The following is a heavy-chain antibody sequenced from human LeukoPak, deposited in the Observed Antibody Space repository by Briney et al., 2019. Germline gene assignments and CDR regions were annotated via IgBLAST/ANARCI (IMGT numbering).Heavy chain of an antibody. CDR3: ATTSGYFYY. CDR1: AYTFTDYY. D-gene: IGHD1-26*01. J-gene: IGHJ4*02. CDR2: INPSSGDT. Sequence: GASVKVSCKASAYTFTDYYVHWVRQAPGQGLEWMGRINPSSGDTNYAQNFQGRVTMTMDTSISTAYMELSRLRSDDTAVYYCATTSGYFYYWGQGTLVTVSS. V-gene: IGHV1-2*06.